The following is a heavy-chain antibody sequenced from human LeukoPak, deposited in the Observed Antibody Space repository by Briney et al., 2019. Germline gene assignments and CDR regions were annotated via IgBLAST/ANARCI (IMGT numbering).Heavy chain of an antibody. D-gene: IGHD7-27*01. CDR2: TYYRSTWLN. V-gene: IGHV6-1*01. Sequence: SQTLSLTCAISGDTVSSNTAAYNWLRLSPSRGLEWLGRTYYRSTWLNDYAPSVRGRITVSPDTSKNQFSLQLNSVTPEDTAVYYCARERLGMGYWGQGTPVTVSS. CDR3: ARERLGMGY. CDR1: GDTVSSNTAA. J-gene: IGHJ4*02.